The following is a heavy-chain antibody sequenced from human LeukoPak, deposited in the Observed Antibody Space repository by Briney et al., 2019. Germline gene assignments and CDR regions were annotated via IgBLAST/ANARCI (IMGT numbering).Heavy chain of an antibody. CDR3: ARDSRYGAFDV. CDR2: IYYSGST. J-gene: IGHJ3*01. D-gene: IGHD6-13*01. CDR1: GGSISSYY. V-gene: IGHV4-59*01. Sequence: SETLSLTCAVSGGSISSYYWSWIRQPPGKGLEWIGYIYYSGSTNYNPSLKSRVTISVDTSKNQFSLKLSSVTAADTAVYYCARDSRYGAFDVWGQGTMVTVSS.